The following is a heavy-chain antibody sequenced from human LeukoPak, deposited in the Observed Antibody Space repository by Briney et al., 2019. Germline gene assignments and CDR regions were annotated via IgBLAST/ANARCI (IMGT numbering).Heavy chain of an antibody. V-gene: IGHV3-23*01. D-gene: IGHD4-23*01. J-gene: IGHJ4*02. CDR1: GFTFSSYG. Sequence: GGSLRLSCAASGFTFSSYGMHWVRQAPGKGLEWVSAISASGGSTYYADSVKGRFTISRDNSKNTLYLQMNSLRAEDTAIYYCAKDRALRWLNYFDYWGQGTLVTVSS. CDR2: ISASGGST. CDR3: AKDRALRWLNYFDY.